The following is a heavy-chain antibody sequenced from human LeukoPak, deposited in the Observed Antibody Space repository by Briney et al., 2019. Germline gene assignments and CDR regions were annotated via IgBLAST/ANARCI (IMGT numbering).Heavy chain of an antibody. CDR2: INPNSGGT. J-gene: IGHJ4*02. CDR1: GYTFNGYY. Sequence: ASVKVSCKASGYTFNGYYKHWVRQAPGQGLEWMRWINPNSGGTNYAQKFQGRVTMTRDTSISTAYMELSRLRSDDTAMYYCARSSGWKYNIDYWGQGTLVTVSS. V-gene: IGHV1-2*02. CDR3: ARSSGWKYNIDY. D-gene: IGHD6-19*01.